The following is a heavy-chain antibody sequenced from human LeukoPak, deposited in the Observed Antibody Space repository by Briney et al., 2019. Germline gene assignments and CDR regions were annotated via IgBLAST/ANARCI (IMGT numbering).Heavy chain of an antibody. CDR1: GGTFSSYA. V-gene: IGHV1-69*06. Sequence: SVKVSCKASGGTFSSYAISWVRQAPGQGLEWMGGIIPIFGTANYAQKFQGRVTITADKSTSTAYMELSSLRSEDTAVYYCARGSGLGIVGATVPDYWGQGTLVTVSS. CDR2: IIPIFGTA. D-gene: IGHD1-26*01. J-gene: IGHJ4*02. CDR3: ARGSGLGIVGATVPDY.